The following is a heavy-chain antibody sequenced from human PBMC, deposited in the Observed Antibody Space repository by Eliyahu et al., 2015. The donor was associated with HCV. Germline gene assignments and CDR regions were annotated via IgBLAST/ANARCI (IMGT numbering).Heavy chain of an antibody. CDR1: GFTFSSYS. Sequence: EVQLVESGGGLVKPGGSLRLSCAASGFTFSSYSMNWVRQAPGKGXEWVSSISSSSSYIYYADSVKGRFTISRDNAKNSLYLQMNSLRAEDTAVYYCASGAIAAAGTRDVWGQGTTVTVSS. D-gene: IGHD6-13*01. CDR3: ASGAIAAAGTRDV. J-gene: IGHJ6*02. CDR2: ISSSSSYI. V-gene: IGHV3-21*01.